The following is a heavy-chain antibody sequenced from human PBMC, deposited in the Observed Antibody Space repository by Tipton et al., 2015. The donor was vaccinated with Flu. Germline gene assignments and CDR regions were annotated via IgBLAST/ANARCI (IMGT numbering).Heavy chain of an antibody. CDR2: VNPSGRT. D-gene: IGHD2-15*01. V-gene: IGHV4-34*01. CDR1: GGSFSAYY. CDR3: AAHCSGGNCSHAFDV. J-gene: IGHJ3*01. Sequence: TLSLTCAVYGGSFSAYYWSWNRQPPGKGLEWIGEVNPSGRTNYNPSHESRVTISGDTSKNQFSLKLSSLTAADTAVYYCAAHCSGGNCSHAFDVWGLGTMVTASS.